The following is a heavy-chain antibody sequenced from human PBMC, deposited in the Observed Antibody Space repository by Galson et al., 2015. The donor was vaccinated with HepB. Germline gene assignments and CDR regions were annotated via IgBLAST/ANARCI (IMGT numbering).Heavy chain of an antibody. CDR1: GDSVSSNSAA. V-gene: IGHV6-1*01. J-gene: IGHJ4*02. Sequence: CAISGDSVSSNSAAWNGLRQSPSRGLEWLGRTYYRSKWYKEYAVSVKSRITINPDTSKNQFSLQLNSVTPEDTAVYYCARSPGYFDYWGQGTLVTVSS. CDR2: TYYRSKWYK. CDR3: ARSPGYFDY.